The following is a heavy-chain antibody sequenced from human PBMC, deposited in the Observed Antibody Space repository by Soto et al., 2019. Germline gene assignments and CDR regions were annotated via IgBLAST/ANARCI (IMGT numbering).Heavy chain of an antibody. D-gene: IGHD6-19*01. CDR1: VYTFSNYG. J-gene: IGHJ6*02. CDR3: SRFIMVGGWFDPNYYHGMDV. Sequence: QVQLVQSGAEVKKPGASVTVSCKTSVYTFSNYGINWVRQAPGQGLEWMGWISGYNGNTNYAQTVRGRITMTTDTSTGTVYMELRRLNSDDTAIYYCSRFIMVGGWFDPNYYHGMDVWGQRTTVTVSS. CDR2: ISGYNGNT. V-gene: IGHV1-18*01.